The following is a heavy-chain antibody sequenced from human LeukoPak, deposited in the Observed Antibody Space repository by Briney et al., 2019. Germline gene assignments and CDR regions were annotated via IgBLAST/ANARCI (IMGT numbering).Heavy chain of an antibody. CDR1: GYTFTSFI. D-gene: IGHD5-18*01. CDR2: RNPNSGNT. V-gene: IGHV1-8*01. CDR3: ARGGGYSYGMEIDY. Sequence: ASVKVSCKASGYTFTSFIFNWGRQATAQGLGGMGWRNPNSGNTGYAQKFQGRVTMTRNTSISTAYMELSSLRSEDTAVYYCARGGGYSYGMEIDYWGQGTLVTVSS. J-gene: IGHJ4*02.